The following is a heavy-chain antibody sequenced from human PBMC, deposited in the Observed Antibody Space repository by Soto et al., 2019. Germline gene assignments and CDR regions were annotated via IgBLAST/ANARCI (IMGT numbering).Heavy chain of an antibody. CDR3: ASVGVVVAATSSGYYDGMVV. J-gene: IGHJ6*02. CDR1: GLSVSRYS. D-gene: IGHD2-15*01. CDR2: ITSSSSYI. V-gene: IGHV3-21*01. Sequence: GGSLRLSCAASGLSVSRYSMNTVRPAPGKGLEWVSSITSSSSYIYYANSVKGRFTSSRDNAKNSLDRQMNSLRAEDTAVYYCASVGVVVAATSSGYYDGMVVCGQGTTVTVS.